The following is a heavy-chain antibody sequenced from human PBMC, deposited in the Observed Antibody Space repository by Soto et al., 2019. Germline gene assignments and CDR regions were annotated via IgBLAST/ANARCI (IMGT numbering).Heavy chain of an antibody. Sequence: PGESLKISCKGSGYSFTSYWISWVRQMPGKGLEWMGRIDPSDSYTNYSPSFQGHVTISADKSISTAYLQWSSLKASDTAMYYCARHPNWDDFWSGIYYGMDVWGQGTTVTVSS. CDR1: GYSFTSYW. J-gene: IGHJ6*02. CDR2: IDPSDSYT. D-gene: IGHD3-3*01. CDR3: ARHPNWDDFWSGIYYGMDV. V-gene: IGHV5-10-1*01.